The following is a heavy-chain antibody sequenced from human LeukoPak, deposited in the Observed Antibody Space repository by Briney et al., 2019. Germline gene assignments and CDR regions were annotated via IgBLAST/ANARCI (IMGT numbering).Heavy chain of an antibody. CDR2: IYPRDGST. CDR3: ARDQEGFDY. V-gene: IGHV1-46*01. J-gene: IGHJ4*02. CDR1: GYTFTSNY. Sequence: ASVKVSCKASGYTFTSNYIHWVRQARGQGLEWMGMIYPRDGSTSYAQKFQGRVTVTRDTSTSTVHMELSGLRSEDTAVYYCARDQEGFDYWGQGTLVTVSS.